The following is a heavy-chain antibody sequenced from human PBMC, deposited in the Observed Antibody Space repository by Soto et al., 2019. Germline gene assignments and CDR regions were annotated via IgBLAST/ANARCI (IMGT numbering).Heavy chain of an antibody. D-gene: IGHD3-3*01. V-gene: IGHV3-30*03. Sequence: QVQLVESGGGVVQPGRSLRLSCAASGFNFTDYGFHWVRQAPGQGLEWVAVISNDGTNENYADSVKGRFTISRDNSKNTLYLQMNNQRGEDSALYYCAGYDVWSGPTPRNYWGRGTLVTVSS. J-gene: IGHJ4*02. CDR2: ISNDGTNE. CDR1: GFNFTDYG. CDR3: AGYDVWSGPTPRNY.